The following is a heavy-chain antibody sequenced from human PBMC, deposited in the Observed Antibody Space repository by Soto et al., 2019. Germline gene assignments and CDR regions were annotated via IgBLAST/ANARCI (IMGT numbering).Heavy chain of an antibody. J-gene: IGHJ5*02. CDR2: INAGNGNT. Sequence: QVQLVQSGAEEKKPGASVKVSCKASGYTFTSYAMHWVRQAPGQRLGWMGWINAGNGNTKYSQKFQGRVTITRDTSASTAYMELSSLRSEDTAVYYCARVITGTTRGVYNWFDPWGQGTLVTVSS. CDR1: GYTFTSYA. CDR3: ARVITGTTRGVYNWFDP. V-gene: IGHV1-3*05. D-gene: IGHD1-7*01.